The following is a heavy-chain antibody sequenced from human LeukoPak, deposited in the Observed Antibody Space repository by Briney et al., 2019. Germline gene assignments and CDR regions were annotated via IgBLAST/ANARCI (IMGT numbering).Heavy chain of an antibody. CDR1: GFTFSSNY. Sequence: GGSLRLSCAASGFTFSSNYMSWVRQAPGKGLEWVSVIYSGGSTYYADSVKGRFTISRDNAKNSLYLQMNSLRAEDTAVYYCARGRDFWSGYLNWFDPWGQGTLVTVSS. D-gene: IGHD3-3*01. CDR3: ARGRDFWSGYLNWFDP. CDR2: IYSGGST. J-gene: IGHJ5*02. V-gene: IGHV3-53*01.